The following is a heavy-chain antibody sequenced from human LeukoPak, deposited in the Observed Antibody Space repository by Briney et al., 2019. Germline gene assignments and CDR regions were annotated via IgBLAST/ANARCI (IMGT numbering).Heavy chain of an antibody. CDR3: AREGVGELGFDY. CDR1: GFTFSSYS. J-gene: IGHJ4*02. Sequence: GGSLRLSCAASGFTFSSYSMNWVRQAPGKGLEWVSSISSSSSYIYYADSVKGRFTISRENAKNSLYLQMNSLRAGDTAVYYCAREGVGELGFDYWGQGTLVTVSS. D-gene: IGHD3-16*01. CDR2: ISSSSSYI. V-gene: IGHV3-21*01.